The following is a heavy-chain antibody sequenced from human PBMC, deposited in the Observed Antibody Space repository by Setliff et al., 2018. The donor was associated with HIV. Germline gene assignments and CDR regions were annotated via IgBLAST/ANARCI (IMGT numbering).Heavy chain of an antibody. CDR1: GGTFSSYA. V-gene: IGHV1-69*13. J-gene: IGHJ6*03. Sequence: ASVKVSCKASGGTFSSYAISWVRQAPGRGLEWMGGIIPIFGTANYAQKFQGRVTITADESTSTAYMELSSLRSEDTAVYYCARDNPTSISSGWYGWRYYYYMDVWGKGTTVTVSS. D-gene: IGHD6-19*01. CDR2: IIPIFGTA. CDR3: ARDNPTSISSGWYGWRYYYYMDV.